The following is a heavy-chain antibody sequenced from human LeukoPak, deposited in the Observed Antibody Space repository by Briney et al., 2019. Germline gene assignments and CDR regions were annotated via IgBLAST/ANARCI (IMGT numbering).Heavy chain of an antibody. CDR1: GFTFSSYA. CDR3: AKLPYGSGSYPEDYFDY. CDR2: ISGSGGST. D-gene: IGHD3-10*01. V-gene: IGHV3-23*01. J-gene: IGHJ4*02. Sequence: QPGGSLRLSCAASGFTFSSYAMSWVRQAPGKGLEWVSAISGSGGSTYYADSVKGRFTISRDNSKNTLYLQMNSLRAEDTAVYYCAKLPYGSGSYPEDYFDYWGQGTLVTVSS.